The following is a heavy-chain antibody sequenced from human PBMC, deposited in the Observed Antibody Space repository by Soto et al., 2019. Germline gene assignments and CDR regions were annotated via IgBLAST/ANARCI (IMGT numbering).Heavy chain of an antibody. V-gene: IGHV4-31*03. CDR2: IYNSGTT. CDR3: ARDPAP. J-gene: IGHJ5*02. Sequence: LSLTCTVACGSSTRGGYYWSWIRQHPGKGLEWIGYIYNSGTTYYNPSLKSRVTISVDTSKNQFSLKLTSVTAADTAVYYCARDPAPWGQGTLVTVSS. CDR1: CGSSTRGGYY.